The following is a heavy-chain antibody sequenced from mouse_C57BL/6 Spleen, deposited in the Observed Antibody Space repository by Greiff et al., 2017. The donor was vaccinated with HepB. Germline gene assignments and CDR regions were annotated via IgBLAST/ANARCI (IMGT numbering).Heavy chain of an antibody. V-gene: IGHV1-50*01. Sequence: VQLQQPGAELVKPGASVKLSCKASGYTFTSYWMQWVKQRPGQGLEWIGEIDPSDSYTNYNQKFKGKATLTVDTSSSTAYMQLSSLTSEDSAVYYCARSNYGSFPYYAMDYWGQGTSVTVSS. CDR1: GYTFTSYW. J-gene: IGHJ4*01. CDR2: IDPSDSYT. CDR3: ARSNYGSFPYYAMDY. D-gene: IGHD1-1*01.